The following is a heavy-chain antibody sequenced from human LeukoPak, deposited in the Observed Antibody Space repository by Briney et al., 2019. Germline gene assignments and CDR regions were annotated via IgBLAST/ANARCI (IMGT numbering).Heavy chain of an antibody. CDR1: GFIFNNYA. CDR3: VKGAGAVTDSLGY. J-gene: IGHJ4*02. V-gene: IGHV3-23*01. CDR2: ISGSGGRT. D-gene: IGHD6-19*01. Sequence: GGSLRLSCVASGFIFNNYAMNWVRQAPGKGLDWVSIISGSGGRTYYADSVKGRFTISRDNSNNTLYLQMNSLRGDDTAVYYCVKGAGAVTDSLGYWGRGTLVTVSS.